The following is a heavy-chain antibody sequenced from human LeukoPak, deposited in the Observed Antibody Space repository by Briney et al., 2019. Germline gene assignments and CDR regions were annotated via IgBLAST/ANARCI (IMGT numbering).Heavy chain of an antibody. CDR1: GGSISSGSYY. J-gene: IGHJ6*03. V-gene: IGHV4-61*02. CDR2: IYTSGST. CDR3: ARGGDDSSGYGYYYYYMDV. D-gene: IGHD3-22*01. Sequence: PSETLSLTCTVSGGSISSGSYYWSWIRQPAGKGLEWIGRIYTSGSTNYNPSLKSRVTISVDTSKNQFSLKLSSVTAADTAVYYCARGGDDSSGYGYYYYYMDVWGKGTTVTVSS.